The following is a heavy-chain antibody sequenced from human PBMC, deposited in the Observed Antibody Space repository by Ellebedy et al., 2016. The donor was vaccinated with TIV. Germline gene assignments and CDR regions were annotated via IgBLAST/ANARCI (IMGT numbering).Heavy chain of an antibody. CDR2: IRSKAYGGTT. J-gene: IGHJ4*02. Sequence: GGSLRLSXTASGFTFGDYAMSWFRQAPGKGLEWVGFIRSKAYGGTTEYAASVKGRFTISRDDSKSIAYLQMNSLKTEDTAVYYCTRRSPYYDSSGYLLYYFDYWGQGTLVTVSS. CDR1: GFTFGDYA. CDR3: TRRSPYYDSSGYLLYYFDY. V-gene: IGHV3-49*03. D-gene: IGHD3-22*01.